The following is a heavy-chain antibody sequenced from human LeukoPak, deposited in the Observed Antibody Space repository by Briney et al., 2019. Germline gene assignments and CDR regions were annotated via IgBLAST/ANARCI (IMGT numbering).Heavy chain of an antibody. CDR1: GYSISSGYY. V-gene: IGHV4-38-2*01. Sequence: PSETLSLTCAVSGYSISSGYYWGWIRQPPGKGLEWIGSIYHSGSTYYNPSLKSRVTVSVDTSKNQFSLKLSSVTDADTAVYYCARRFDDGNFDYWSQGTLVTVSS. CDR2: IYHSGST. CDR3: ARRFDDGNFDY. D-gene: IGHD5-24*01. J-gene: IGHJ4*02.